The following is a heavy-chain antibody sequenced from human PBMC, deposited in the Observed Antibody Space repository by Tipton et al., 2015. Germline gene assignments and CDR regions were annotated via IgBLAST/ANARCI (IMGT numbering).Heavy chain of an antibody. CDR3: ARVAPSYRRMGEVFDY. D-gene: IGHD1-26*01. V-gene: IGHV1-69*01. CDR2: IVPIFGTT. CDR1: GDIFSTYA. Sequence: QLVQSGAEVKKSGSSVKVSCKASGDIFSTYAITWVRQAPGQGLEWMGGIVPIFGTTNYAQNFQGRLTITADESTSTVYMDLRSLTSEDTAVYYCARVAPSYRRMGEVFDYWGQGTLVTVSS. J-gene: IGHJ4*02.